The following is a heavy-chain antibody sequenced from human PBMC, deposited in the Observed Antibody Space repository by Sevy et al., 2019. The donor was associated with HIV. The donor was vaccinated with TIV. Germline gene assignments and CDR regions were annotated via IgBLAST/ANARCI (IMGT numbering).Heavy chain of an antibody. CDR1: GFTFSNYW. J-gene: IGHJ6*02. V-gene: IGHV3-7*03. Sequence: GGSLRLSCAASGFTFSNYWMTWVRQAPGKGLEWVANIKRDGSEKYYVASVKGGFTISRDNAKNSRYMQMNSLRAEDTAVYYCARDCNSASCLWGLDVWGQGTTVTVSS. D-gene: IGHD2-2*01. CDR2: IKRDGSEK. CDR3: ARDCNSASCLWGLDV.